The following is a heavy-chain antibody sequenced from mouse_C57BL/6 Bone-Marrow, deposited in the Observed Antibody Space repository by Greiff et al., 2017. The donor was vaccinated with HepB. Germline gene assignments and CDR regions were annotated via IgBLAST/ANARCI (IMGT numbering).Heavy chain of an antibody. CDR2: IRNKANGYTT. CDR3: ASLITTVVAHYYAMDY. V-gene: IGHV7-3*01. CDR1: GFTFTDYY. Sequence: EVHLVESGGGLVQPGGSLSLSCAASGFTFTDYYMSWVRQPPGKALEWLGFIRNKANGYTTEYSASVKGRFTISRDNSQSILYLQMNALRAEDSATYYCASLITTVVAHYYAMDYWGQGTSVTVSS. D-gene: IGHD1-1*01. J-gene: IGHJ4*01.